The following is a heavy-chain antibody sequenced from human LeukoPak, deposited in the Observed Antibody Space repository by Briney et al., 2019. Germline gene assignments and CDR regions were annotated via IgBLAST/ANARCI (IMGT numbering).Heavy chain of an antibody. CDR1: GGTFSSYT. J-gene: IGHJ4*02. D-gene: IGHD1-26*01. CDR2: IIPILGIA. CDR3: ARETRYSGSYEVY. V-gene: IGHV1-69*04. Sequence: SVKVSCKASGGTFSSYTISWVRQAPGQGLEWMGRIIPILGIANYTQKFQGRVTITADKSTSTAYMELSSLRSEDTAVYYCARETRYSGSYEVYWGQGTLVTVSS.